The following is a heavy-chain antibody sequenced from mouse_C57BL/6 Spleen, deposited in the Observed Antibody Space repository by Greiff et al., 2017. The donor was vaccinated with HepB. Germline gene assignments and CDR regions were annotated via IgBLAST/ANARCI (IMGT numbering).Heavy chain of an antibody. V-gene: IGHV5-17*01. D-gene: IGHD2-4*01. CDR2: ISSGSSTI. J-gene: IGHJ4*01. CDR1: GFTFSDYG. Sequence: EVQVVESGGGLVKPGGSLKLSCAASGFTFSDYGMHWVRQAPEKGLEWVAYISSGSSTIYYADTVKGRFTISRDNAKNTLFLQMTSLRSEDTAMYYCARPDDYNEDAMDYWGQGTSVTVSS. CDR3: ARPDDYNEDAMDY.